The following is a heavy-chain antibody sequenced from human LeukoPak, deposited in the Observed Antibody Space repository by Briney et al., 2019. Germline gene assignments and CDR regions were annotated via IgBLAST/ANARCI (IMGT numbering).Heavy chain of an antibody. J-gene: IGHJ4*02. CDR2: ISSNGDNT. CDR1: GFTFSTYV. CDR3: VTGTGY. V-gene: IGHV3-64D*06. Sequence: PGGSLRLSCSVYGFTFSTYVMHWVRQAPGKGLEYVSAISSNGDNTYYADSVKGRFTISRDNSKNTLYLQMSSLRADDTAVYYCVTGTGYWGQGTLVTVSS.